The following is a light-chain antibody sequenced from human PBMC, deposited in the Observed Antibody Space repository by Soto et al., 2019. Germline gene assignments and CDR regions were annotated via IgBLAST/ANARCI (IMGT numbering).Light chain of an antibody. Sequence: DTVLTQSPGTLSLSPGERATLSCRASQSVGNSFLAWYQQKPGQAPRLLIYGASARATGIPDRFSGSGSGTDFTLTISRLEPEDFGVYYCQQYESLPRTFGQGTKVEI. CDR2: GAS. V-gene: IGKV3-20*01. J-gene: IGKJ1*01. CDR1: QSVGNSF. CDR3: QQYESLPRT.